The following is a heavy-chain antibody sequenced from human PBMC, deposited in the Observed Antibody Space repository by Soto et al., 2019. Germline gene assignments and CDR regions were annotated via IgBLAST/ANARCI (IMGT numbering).Heavy chain of an antibody. V-gene: IGHV1-18*01. CDR1: GYTFTSYG. Sequence: ASVKVSCKASGYTFTSYGISWVRQAPGQGLEWMGWISAYNGNTNYAQKLQGRVTMTTDTSTSTAYMELRSLRSDDTAVYYCARSAVSSWSPNYYYYYGMDVWGQGTTVTV. CDR3: ARSAVSSWSPNYYYYYGMDV. CDR2: ISAYNGNT. J-gene: IGHJ6*02. D-gene: IGHD6-13*01.